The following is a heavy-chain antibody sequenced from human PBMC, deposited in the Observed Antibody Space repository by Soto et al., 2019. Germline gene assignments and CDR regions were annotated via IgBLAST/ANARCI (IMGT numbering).Heavy chain of an antibody. CDR3: ASGDLLSWAY. CDR1: GYTFTGYY. CDR2: INPNSGGT. V-gene: IGHV1-2*04. Sequence: QVQLVQSGAEVKKPGASVKVSCKASGYTFTGYYMHWVRQAPGQGLEWMRWINPNSGGTNYGQKCQVWFTMTRDTSISTAYMELIRLRSDDTAVYYCASGDLLSWAYWGQGTLVTVSS. D-gene: IGHD1-26*01. J-gene: IGHJ4*02.